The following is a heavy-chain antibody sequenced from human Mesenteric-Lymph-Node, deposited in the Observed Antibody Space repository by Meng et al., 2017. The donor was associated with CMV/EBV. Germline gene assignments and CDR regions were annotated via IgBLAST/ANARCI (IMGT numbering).Heavy chain of an antibody. V-gene: IGHV1-2*02. Sequence: ASVKVSCKASGYTFTGYYMHWVRQAPGQGLEWMGWINPNSGGTIYAQKFQGRLTMTRDTSITTVYMELSMLTYDDTALYYCARSRSVAGDLFDYWGQGTLVTVSS. CDR1: GYTFTGYY. J-gene: IGHJ4*02. D-gene: IGHD6-19*01. CDR2: INPNSGGT. CDR3: ARSRSVAGDLFDY.